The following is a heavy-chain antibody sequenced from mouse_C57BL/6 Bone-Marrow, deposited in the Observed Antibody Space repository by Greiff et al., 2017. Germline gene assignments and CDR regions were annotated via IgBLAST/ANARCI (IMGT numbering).Heavy chain of an antibody. CDR1: GFNIKDDY. D-gene: IGHD1-1*02. Sequence: DVHLVESGAELVRPGASVKLSCTASGFNIKDDYMHWVKQRPEQGLEWIGWIDPENGDTEYASKFQGKATITADTSSNTAYMQLSSLTSEDTAVYYCTTLWYFDYWGQGTTLTVSS. CDR2: IDPENGDT. V-gene: IGHV14-4*01. J-gene: IGHJ2*01. CDR3: TTLWYFDY.